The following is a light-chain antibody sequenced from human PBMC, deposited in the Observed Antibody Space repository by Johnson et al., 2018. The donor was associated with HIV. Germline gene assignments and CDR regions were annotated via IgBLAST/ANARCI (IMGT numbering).Light chain of an antibody. V-gene: IGLV1-51*02. J-gene: IGLJ1*01. CDR1: SSNIGNNY. CDR3: GTWDSSLTASYV. CDR2: ENN. Sequence: QSVLTQPPSVSAAPGQKVTISCSGSSSNIGNNYVSWYQQLPGTAPKLLIYENNKRPSGIPDRFSGSKSGTSATLAITGLQTGDEADDYCGTWDSSLTASYVFGTGTKVTVL.